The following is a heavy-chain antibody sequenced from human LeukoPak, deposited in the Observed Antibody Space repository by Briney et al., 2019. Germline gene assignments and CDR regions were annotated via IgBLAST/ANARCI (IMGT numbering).Heavy chain of an antibody. D-gene: IGHD3-22*01. CDR1: GGSISSRNW. CDR3: ARGPYIYDSSGAFDI. J-gene: IGHJ3*02. Sequence: SETLSLTCAVSGGSISSRNWWSWVRQPPWKGLEGIGEIYHSGSTNSNPSLKSRVTISVDTSKNQLSLKLSSVTAADTAVYFCARGPYIYDSSGAFDIWGQGTMVTVSS. CDR2: IYHSGST. V-gene: IGHV4-4*02.